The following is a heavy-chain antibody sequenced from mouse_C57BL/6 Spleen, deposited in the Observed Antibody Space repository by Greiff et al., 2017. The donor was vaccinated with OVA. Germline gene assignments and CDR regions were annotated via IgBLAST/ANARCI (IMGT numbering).Heavy chain of an antibody. V-gene: IGHV1-54*01. CDR3: ARGGITTVVAGFDY. D-gene: IGHD1-1*01. J-gene: IGHJ2*01. CDR2: INPGSGGT. CDR1: GYAFTNYL. Sequence: VQLQQSGAELVRPGTSVKVSCKASGYAFTNYLIEWVKQRPGQGLEWIGVINPGSGGTKYNEKFKGKATLTADKSSSTAYMQLSSLTSEDSAVYFCARGGITTVVAGFDYWGQGTTLTVSS.